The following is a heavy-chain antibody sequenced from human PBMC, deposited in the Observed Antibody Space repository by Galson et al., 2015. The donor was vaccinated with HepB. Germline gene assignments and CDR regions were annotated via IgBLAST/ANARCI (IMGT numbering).Heavy chain of an antibody. J-gene: IGHJ5*02. D-gene: IGHD3-22*01. CDR1: GYTLTELS. V-gene: IGHV1-24*01. CDR2: FDPEDGET. CDR3: ALRGYYYDSSGYFISHNWFDP. Sequence: SVKVSCKVSGYTLTELSMHWVRQAPGKGLEWMGGFDPEDGETIYAQKFQGRVTMTEDTSTDTAYMELSSLRSEDTAVYYCALRGYYYDSSGYFISHNWFDPWGQGTLVTVSS.